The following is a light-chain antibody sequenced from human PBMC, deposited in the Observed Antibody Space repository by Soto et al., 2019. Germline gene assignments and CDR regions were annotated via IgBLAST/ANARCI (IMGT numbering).Light chain of an antibody. V-gene: IGKV3-20*01. J-gene: IGKJ5*01. CDR1: QSVSGSY. CDR3: QQYGSSPIT. CDR2: CAS. Sequence: EIVLTQSPGTLSLSPGERATLSCRASQSVSGSYLAWYQQKPGQAPRLLIYCASSSATGIPHRFSGSGSGTAFTLTISSLEPEHFAVYYCQQYGSSPITFGQGTRLQMK.